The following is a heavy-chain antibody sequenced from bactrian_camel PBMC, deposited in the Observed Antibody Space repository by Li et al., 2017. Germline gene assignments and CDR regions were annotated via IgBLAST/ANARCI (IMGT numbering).Heavy chain of an antibody. CDR2: IRSDASGT. Sequence: DVQLVESGGDLVQPGNSLTLSCTASDFTFSSYDMAWVRQAPGKGLEWVASIRSDASGTFFADSVKDRFAISRDNAKSTVHLRLNSLRSDDTAMYYCVRDRGLAVPAGSFDYWAQGTQVTVS. V-gene: IGHV3S40*01. CDR3: VRDRGLAVPAGSFDY. J-gene: IGHJ6*01. D-gene: IGHD6*01. CDR1: DFTFSSYD.